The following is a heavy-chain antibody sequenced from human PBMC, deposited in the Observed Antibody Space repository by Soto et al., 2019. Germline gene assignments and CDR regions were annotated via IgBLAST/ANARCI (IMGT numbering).Heavy chain of an antibody. CDR3: ARESVTYGDYGNYFDY. V-gene: IGHV5-51*01. CDR2: IYPGDSDT. J-gene: IGHJ4*02. Sequence: GEAVTMSFDVSGELVTGYWSGGVRAIPGKGLEWMGIIYPGDSDTRYSPSFQGQVTISADKSISTAYLQWSSLKASDTAMYYCARESVTYGDYGNYFDYWGQGNLVYVSS. CDR1: GELVTGYW. D-gene: IGHD4-17*01.